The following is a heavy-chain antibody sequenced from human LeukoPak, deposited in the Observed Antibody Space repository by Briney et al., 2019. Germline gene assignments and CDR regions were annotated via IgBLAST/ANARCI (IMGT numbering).Heavy chain of an antibody. V-gene: IGHV1-18*01. CDR1: GYTFTSYG. CDR2: ISAYNGNT. CDR3: AREKQYYYDSSGYMPLDY. Sequence: ASVKVSCKASGYTFTSYGISWVRQAPGQGLEWMGWISAYNGNTNYAQKLQGRVTMTTDTSTSTAHMELRSLRSDDTAVYYCAREKQYYYDSSGYMPLDYWGQGTLVTVSS. J-gene: IGHJ4*02. D-gene: IGHD3-22*01.